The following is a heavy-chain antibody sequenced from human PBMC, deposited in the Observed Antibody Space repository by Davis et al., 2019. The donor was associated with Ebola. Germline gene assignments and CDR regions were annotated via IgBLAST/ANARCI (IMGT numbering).Heavy chain of an antibody. CDR1: GGSISSGSYY. Sequence: PSETLSLTCTVSGGSISSGSYYWSWIRQPAGKGLEWIGHIYTSGSTNYNPSLKSRVTISVDTSKNQFSLKLSSVTAADTAVYYCARTLAAFWSGYSAFDIWGQGTMVTVSS. D-gene: IGHD3-3*01. CDR3: ARTLAAFWSGYSAFDI. J-gene: IGHJ3*02. CDR2: IYTSGST. V-gene: IGHV4-61*09.